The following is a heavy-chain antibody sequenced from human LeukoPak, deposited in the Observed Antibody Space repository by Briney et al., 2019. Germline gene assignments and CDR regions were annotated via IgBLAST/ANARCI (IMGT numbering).Heavy chain of an antibody. D-gene: IGHD1-20*01. CDR3: AKGGNWNDLGEFDY. V-gene: IGHV3-23*01. Sequence: GGSLRLSCAASGFTFSSYAMSWVRQAPGKGLAWVSTISGGSGSTYCADSVKGRFTISRDNSKNTLYLQMNSLRAEDTAVYYCAKGGNWNDLGEFDYWGQGTLVTVSS. CDR1: GFTFSSYA. J-gene: IGHJ4*02. CDR2: ISGGSGST.